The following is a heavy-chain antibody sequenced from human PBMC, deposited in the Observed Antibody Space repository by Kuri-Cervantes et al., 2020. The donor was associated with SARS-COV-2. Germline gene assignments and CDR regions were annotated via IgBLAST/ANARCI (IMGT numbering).Heavy chain of an antibody. CDR3: ARHVHQLLYWDNWFDP. D-gene: IGHD2-2*02. CDR2: IYYSGST. Sequence: GSLRLSCTVSGGSISSSSYYWGWIRQPPGKGLEWIGSIYYSGSTYYNPSLKSRVTISVDTSKNQFSLKLSSVTAADTAVYYCARHVHQLLYWDNWFDPWGQGTRVTVSS. J-gene: IGHJ5*02. CDR1: GGSISSSSYY. V-gene: IGHV4-39*01.